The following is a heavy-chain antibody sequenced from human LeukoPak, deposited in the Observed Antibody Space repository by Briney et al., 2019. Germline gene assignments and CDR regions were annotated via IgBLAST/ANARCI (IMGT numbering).Heavy chain of an antibody. CDR2: ISPSSNYI. Sequence: GGSLRLSCAASGFTFRTYTMNWVRQAPGKGLEWVSTISPSSNYIFYADSVKGRSTISRDNSKNTLYLQMNSLRAEDTAVYYCAKFGLAGSGRYHDAFDIWGQGTMVTVSS. CDR1: GFTFRTYT. D-gene: IGHD3-10*01. CDR3: AKFGLAGSGRYHDAFDI. V-gene: IGHV3-23*01. J-gene: IGHJ3*02.